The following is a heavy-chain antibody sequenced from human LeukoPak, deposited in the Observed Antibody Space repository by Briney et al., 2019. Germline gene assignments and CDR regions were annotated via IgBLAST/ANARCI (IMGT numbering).Heavy chain of an antibody. CDR1: GFAFSSHW. CDR3: AKGPRSRYYDFWSGYLWAGSPIDY. D-gene: IGHD3-3*01. CDR2: VNNDGSDT. V-gene: IGHV3-74*01. Sequence: GGSLRLSCAASGFAFSSHWMHWIRQVPGKGLVWVSRVNNDGSDTRYADSVKGRFTISRDNSKNTLYLQMNSLRAEDTAVYYCAKGPRSRYYDFWSGYLWAGSPIDYWGQGTLVTVSS. J-gene: IGHJ4*02.